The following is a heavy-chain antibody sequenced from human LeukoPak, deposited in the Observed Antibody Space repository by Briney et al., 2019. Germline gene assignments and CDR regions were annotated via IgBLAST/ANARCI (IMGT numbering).Heavy chain of an antibody. CDR1: GFTFSSYS. V-gene: IGHV3-48*01. J-gene: IGHJ4*02. CDR2: ISSSSSTI. Sequence: GGSLRLSCAASGFTFSSYSMNWVRQAPGKGLEWVSYISSSSSTIYYADSVKGRFTISRDNAKNSLYLQMNSLRAEDTAVYYCARDRPYYYDSSGYPADYWGQGTLVTVSS. D-gene: IGHD3-22*01. CDR3: ARDRPYYYDSSGYPADY.